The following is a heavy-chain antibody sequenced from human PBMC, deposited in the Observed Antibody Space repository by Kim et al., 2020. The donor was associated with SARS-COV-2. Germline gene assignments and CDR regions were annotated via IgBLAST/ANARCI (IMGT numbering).Heavy chain of an antibody. V-gene: IGHV4-61*02. D-gene: IGHD3-10*01. Sequence: SETLSLTCTVSGGSISSGSYYWSWIRQPAGKGLEWIGRIYTSGSTNYNPSLKSRVTISVDTSKNQFSLKLSSVTAADTAVYYCARVPGGGEHYYGSGSYPHTRAPFDLWGRGTLVTVSS. CDR1: GGSISSGSYY. CDR3: ARVPGGGEHYYGSGSYPHTRAPFDL. J-gene: IGHJ2*01. CDR2: IYTSGST.